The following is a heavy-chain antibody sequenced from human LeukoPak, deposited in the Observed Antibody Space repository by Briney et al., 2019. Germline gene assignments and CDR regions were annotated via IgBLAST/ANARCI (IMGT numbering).Heavy chain of an antibody. CDR3: AKKAVLWFGELSDYFDY. CDR1: GGSFSGYY. Sequence: SETLSLTCAVYGGSFSGYYWSWIRQPPGKGLEWIGEINHSGSTNYNPSLKSRVTISVDKSKNQFSLKLSSVTAADTAVYYCAKKAVLWFGELSDYFDYWGQGTLVTVSS. J-gene: IGHJ4*02. CDR2: INHSGST. V-gene: IGHV4-34*01. D-gene: IGHD3-10*01.